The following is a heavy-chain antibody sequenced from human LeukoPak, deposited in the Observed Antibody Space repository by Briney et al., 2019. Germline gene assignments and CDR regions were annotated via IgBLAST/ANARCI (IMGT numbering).Heavy chain of an antibody. V-gene: IGHV3-30*18. D-gene: IGHD3-22*01. CDR1: GFTFSNYG. CDR3: ANDRGYDSSGYVDY. J-gene: IGHJ4*02. CDR2: TSHDGSNN. Sequence: GRSLRLSCAASGFTFSNYGIHWVRQAPGKGLEWVAVTSHDGSNNYYANSVKGRFTISRDNSKNTLYLQMNSLRAEDTAVYYCANDRGYDSSGYVDYWGQGTLVTVSS.